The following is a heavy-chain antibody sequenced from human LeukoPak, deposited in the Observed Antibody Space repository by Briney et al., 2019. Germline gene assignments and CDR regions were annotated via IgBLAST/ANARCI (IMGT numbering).Heavy chain of an antibody. CDR2: MNGPGSLK. D-gene: IGHD5-18*01. CDR3: ARGIEQRFYWVY. J-gene: IGHJ4*02. V-gene: IGHV3-7*04. CDR1: GFDFSPNW. Sequence: GGSLRLSCVASGFDFSPNWMSWVRQAPGKGLEWVATMNGPGSLKHYADSVKGRFTISTDNAPTSVYLQINSLRDDDTAVYYCARGIEQRFYWVYWGQGSLVT.